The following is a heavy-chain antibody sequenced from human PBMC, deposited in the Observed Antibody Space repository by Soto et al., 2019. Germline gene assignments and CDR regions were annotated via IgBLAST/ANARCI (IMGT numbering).Heavy chain of an antibody. Sequence: QVQLVESGGGVVQPGRSLRLSCAASGFTFSSYGMHWVRQAPGKGLDWVAVIWYDGSNKYYADSVKGRFTISRDNSKNTLYLQMNSLRAEDTAVYYCAREFGALTVTRYNWFDPWGQGTLVTVSS. J-gene: IGHJ5*02. V-gene: IGHV3-33*01. CDR2: IWYDGSNK. CDR1: GFTFSSYG. D-gene: IGHD4-4*01. CDR3: AREFGALTVTRYNWFDP.